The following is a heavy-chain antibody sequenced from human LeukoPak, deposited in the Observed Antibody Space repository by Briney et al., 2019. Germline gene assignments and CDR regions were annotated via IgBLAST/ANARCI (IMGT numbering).Heavy chain of an antibody. CDR3: ARDDTSGGYYEFGY. CDR2: IANDGRT. D-gene: IGHD6-19*01. CDR1: GFTVSSNY. Sequence: GGSLRLSCAASGFTVSSNYMSWVRQAPGKGLERVSVIANDGRTYYANSVKGRFTISRDISKNMVYLQMNSLRADDTAVYYCARDDTSGGYYEFGYWGQGTLVTVSS. V-gene: IGHV3-53*01. J-gene: IGHJ4*02.